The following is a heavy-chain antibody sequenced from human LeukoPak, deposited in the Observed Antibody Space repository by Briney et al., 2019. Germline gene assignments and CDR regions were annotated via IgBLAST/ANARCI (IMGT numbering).Heavy chain of an antibody. D-gene: IGHD6-13*01. Sequence: SETLSLTCTVSGGSISNSNYYWGWIRQPPGKGLEWIGNIYYSGSTYYNPSLRSRVTISVDTSKNQFSLKLSSVTAADTAVYYCARLVGSSWYHEVLFGRDYWGQGTLVTVSS. V-gene: IGHV4-39*01. CDR3: ARLVGSSWYHEVLFGRDY. J-gene: IGHJ4*02. CDR1: GGSISNSNYY. CDR2: IYYSGST.